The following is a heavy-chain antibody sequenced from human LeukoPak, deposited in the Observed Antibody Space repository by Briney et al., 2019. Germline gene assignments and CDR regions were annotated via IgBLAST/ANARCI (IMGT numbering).Heavy chain of an antibody. CDR1: GGSFSGYY. D-gene: IGHD6-13*01. Sequence: SETLSLTCAVYGGSFSGYYWSWIRQPPGKGLEWIGEINHSGSTNYNPSLKSRVTMSVDTSKNQFSLKLSSVTAADTAVYYCARASSASSWYSDYWGQGTLVTVSS. CDR2: INHSGST. CDR3: ARASSASSWYSDY. V-gene: IGHV4-34*01. J-gene: IGHJ4*02.